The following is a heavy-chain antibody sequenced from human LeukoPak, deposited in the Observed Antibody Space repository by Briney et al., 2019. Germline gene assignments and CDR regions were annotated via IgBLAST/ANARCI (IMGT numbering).Heavy chain of an antibody. V-gene: IGHV4-39*07. J-gene: IGHJ5*02. D-gene: IGHD4-17*01. CDR3: AREGVTSWNNWFDP. Sequence: PSETLSLTCTVSGGSISSGGYYWSWIRQHPGKGLEWIGSIYYSGNTYYNPSLKSRLNISVDTSKNQFSLKLSSVTAADTAVYYCAREGVTSWNNWFDPWGQGTLVTVSS. CDR2: IYYSGNT. CDR1: GGSISSGGYY.